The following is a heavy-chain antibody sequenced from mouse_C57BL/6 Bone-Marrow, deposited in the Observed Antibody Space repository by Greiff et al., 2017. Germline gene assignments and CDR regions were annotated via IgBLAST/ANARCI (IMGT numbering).Heavy chain of an antibody. Sequence: QVHVKQPGAELVKPGASVKLSCKASGYTFTSYWMHWVKQRPGQGLEWIGMIHPNSGSTNYNEKFKSKATLTVDKSSSTAYMQLSSLTSEDSAVYYCARRNGYSYAMDYWGQGTSVTVSS. D-gene: IGHD2-3*01. V-gene: IGHV1-64*01. CDR2: IHPNSGST. J-gene: IGHJ4*01. CDR1: GYTFTSYW. CDR3: ARRNGYSYAMDY.